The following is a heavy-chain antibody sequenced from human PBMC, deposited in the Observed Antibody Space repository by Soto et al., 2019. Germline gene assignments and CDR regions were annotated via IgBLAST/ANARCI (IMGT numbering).Heavy chain of an antibody. J-gene: IGHJ6*02. D-gene: IGHD6-19*01. Sequence: EVQLVESGGGLVKPGGSLRLSCAASGFTFSNAWMNWVRQAPGKGLEWVGRIKSKTDGGTTDYAAPVKGRFTISRDDSKNTLYLQMNSLKTEDTAVYYCTSGIAVAGTPYYYGMDVWGQGTTVNVSS. CDR3: TSGIAVAGTPYYYGMDV. V-gene: IGHV3-15*07. CDR2: IKSKTDGGTT. CDR1: GFTFSNAW.